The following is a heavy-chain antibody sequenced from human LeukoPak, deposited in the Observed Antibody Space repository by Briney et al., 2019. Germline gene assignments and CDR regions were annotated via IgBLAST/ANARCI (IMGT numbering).Heavy chain of an antibody. J-gene: IGHJ4*02. CDR1: GFTFSSYA. Sequence: GGSLRLSCAASGFTFSSYAMHWVRQAPGKGLEWVAVISYDGSNKYYADSVKGRFTISRDNAKNSLYLQMNSLRAEDTAVYYCARDLPRFDYWGQGTLVTVSS. CDR3: ARDLPRFDY. CDR2: ISYDGSNK. V-gene: IGHV3-30-3*01.